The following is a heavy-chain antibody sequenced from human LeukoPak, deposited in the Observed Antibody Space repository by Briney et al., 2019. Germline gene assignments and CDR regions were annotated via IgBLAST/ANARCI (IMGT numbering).Heavy chain of an antibody. Sequence: GGSLRLSCTGSGFTFNDFDMTWVRQVPGKGLEWVGGINWNSGVIAYGASVKGRSTISRDNARNSLYLQVDSLRFEDTALYYCAKDLAVGTTPRVYAFDVWGQGALVTVSS. D-gene: IGHD1/OR15-1a*01. CDR1: GFTFNDFD. CDR2: INWNSGVI. CDR3: AKDLAVGTTPRVYAFDV. V-gene: IGHV3-9*01. J-gene: IGHJ3*01.